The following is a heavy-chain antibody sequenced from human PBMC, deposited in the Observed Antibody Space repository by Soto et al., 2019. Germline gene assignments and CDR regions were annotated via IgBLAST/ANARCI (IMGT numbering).Heavy chain of an antibody. D-gene: IGHD5-12*01. CDR1: GYTFTSYA. Sequence: QVQLVQSGAEVKKPGASVKVSCKASGYTFTSYAMHWVRQAPGQRLEWMGWINAGNGNTKYSQKFQGRVTLTRDTTASTDSMELSSLRSEDTAVYYCARGGPYSGYDPTDYYYGIDVWGQGTTVTVSS. CDR2: INAGNGNT. V-gene: IGHV1-3*01. J-gene: IGHJ6*02. CDR3: ARGGPYSGYDPTDYYYGIDV.